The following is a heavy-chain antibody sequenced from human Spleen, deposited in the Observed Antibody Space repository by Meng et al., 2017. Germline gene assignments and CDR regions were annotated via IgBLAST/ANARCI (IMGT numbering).Heavy chain of an antibody. J-gene: IGHJ5*02. Sequence: ELQLVESGGDLIQPGGSLRLSCAASGFTFSSYGFHWVRQAPGKGLEWVGRIKSKPDGGTADYGAPVQGRFTISKDDSKSTLYLQMNSLKTEDTAVYYCSTDRSWFDPWGQGTLVTVSS. V-gene: IGHV3-15*01. CDR3: STDRSWFDP. CDR1: GFTFSSYG. CDR2: IKSKPDGGTA.